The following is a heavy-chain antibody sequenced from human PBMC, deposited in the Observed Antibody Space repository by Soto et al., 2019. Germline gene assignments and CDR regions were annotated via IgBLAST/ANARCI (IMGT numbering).Heavy chain of an antibody. D-gene: IGHD6-13*01. CDR3: AKSPIIVVVGTSVLNWSDP. J-gene: IGHJ5*02. Sequence: GGSLRLSCAASGFTFSSYAMSWFRQAPGKGLEWVSAISGNDDSTYYADSVKGRFTISRDNSKNTLYLQMNSLRAEDTAVYYCAKSPIIVVVGTSVLNWSDPCGKAPLLTVSS. CDR1: GFTFSSYA. V-gene: IGHV3-23*01. CDR2: ISGNDDST.